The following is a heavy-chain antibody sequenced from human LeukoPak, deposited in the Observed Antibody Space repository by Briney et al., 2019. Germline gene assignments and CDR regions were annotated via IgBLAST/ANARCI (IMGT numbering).Heavy chain of an antibody. J-gene: IGHJ4*02. Sequence: PGGSLRLSCAASGFSFDDYAMHWVRQAPGKGLEWLSIISWNSGYIGYADSVKGRFTISRDNAQNSLYLQMNSLRAEDTAFYYCAKVRGTYSSGFFFDYWGQGALVTVSS. CDR2: ISWNSGYI. D-gene: IGHD6-19*01. CDR1: GFSFDDYA. CDR3: AKVRGTYSSGFFFDY. V-gene: IGHV3-9*01.